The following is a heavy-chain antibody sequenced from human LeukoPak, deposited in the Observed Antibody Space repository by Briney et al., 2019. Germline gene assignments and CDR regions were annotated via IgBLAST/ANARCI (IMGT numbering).Heavy chain of an antibody. CDR3: AKASTGYGNYDY. CDR2: ISTSGGNI. J-gene: IGHJ4*02. V-gene: IGHV3-23*01. CDR1: GFTFSSYA. Sequence: GGSLRLSCAASGFTFSSYAMSWVRQAPGKGLEWVSAISTSGGNIYYADSLKGRFTISRDNSKNTLYLQMNSLRAEDTALYYCAKASTGYGNYDYWGQGTLVTVSS. D-gene: IGHD5-12*01.